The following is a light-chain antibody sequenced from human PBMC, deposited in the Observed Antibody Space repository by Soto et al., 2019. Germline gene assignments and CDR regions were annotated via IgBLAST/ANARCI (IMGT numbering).Light chain of an antibody. CDR2: DAS. CDR1: QSVSNN. J-gene: IGKJ5*01. CDR3: QQYNNWPPT. V-gene: IGKV3D-15*01. Sequence: EIVLTQSPGTLSLSPGERATLSFRASQSVSNNYLAWYQQKPGQAPRLLIYDASNRATGIPARFSGGGSGTDFTLTISSLQSEDFAVYYCQQYNNWPPTFGQGTRLEIK.